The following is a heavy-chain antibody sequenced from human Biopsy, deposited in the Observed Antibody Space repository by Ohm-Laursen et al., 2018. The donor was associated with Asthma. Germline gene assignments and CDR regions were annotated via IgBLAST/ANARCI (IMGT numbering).Heavy chain of an antibody. D-gene: IGHD3-10*01. CDR1: GFSFGDYA. V-gene: IGHV3-49*03. J-gene: IGHJ6*02. CDR3: ARDVGGKNYYYGMDV. CDR2: IRGKVFGSTP. Sequence: RSLRLSCAASGFSFGDYAIHWFRQPPGRGLEWVSFIRGKVFGSTPKYAASVEGRFAISREDSRGICHLYMTNLGSDDTGVYYCARDVGGKNYYYGMDVWGQGTTVTVAS.